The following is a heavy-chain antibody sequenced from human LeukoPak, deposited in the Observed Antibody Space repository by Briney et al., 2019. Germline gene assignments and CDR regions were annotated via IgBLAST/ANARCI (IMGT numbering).Heavy chain of an antibody. CDR1: GGSFSGYY. CDR3: ARRDNMWEPFDY. V-gene: IGHV4-34*01. Sequence: PSETLSLTCAVYGGSFSGYYWSWIRQPPGKGLEWIGEINHSGSTNYNPSLKSRVTISVDTPKNQFSLKLSSVTAADTAVYYCARRDNMWEPFDYWGQGTLVTVSS. CDR2: INHSGST. J-gene: IGHJ4*02. D-gene: IGHD1-26*01.